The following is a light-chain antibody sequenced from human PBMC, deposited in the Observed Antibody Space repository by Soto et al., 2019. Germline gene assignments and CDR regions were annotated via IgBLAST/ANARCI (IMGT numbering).Light chain of an antibody. J-gene: IGLJ3*02. CDR1: SSDVGGHKY. Sequence: ALTQPRSVSESPGQSVTISCSGTSSDVGGHKYVSWYQQHPGEAPKRMLYEVNKRPSGVPDRFSGSKSGSTASLTISGLQTEDEADYYCCSYAGSSTWVFGGGTKLTVL. V-gene: IGLV2-11*02. CDR3: CSYAGSSTWV. CDR2: EVN.